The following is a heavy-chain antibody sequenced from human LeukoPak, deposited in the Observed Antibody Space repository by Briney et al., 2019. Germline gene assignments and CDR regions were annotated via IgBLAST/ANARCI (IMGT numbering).Heavy chain of an antibody. V-gene: IGHV3-53*01. D-gene: IGHD5-18*01. Sequence: GGSLRLSCAASGFTVSSNYMSWVRQAPGEGLEWVSVIYSGGSTYYADSVKGRFTISRDNSKNTLYLQMNSLRAEDTAVYYCARAPPNSYGYGYWGQGTLVTVSS. J-gene: IGHJ4*02. CDR3: ARAPPNSYGYGY. CDR1: GFTVSSNY. CDR2: IYSGGST.